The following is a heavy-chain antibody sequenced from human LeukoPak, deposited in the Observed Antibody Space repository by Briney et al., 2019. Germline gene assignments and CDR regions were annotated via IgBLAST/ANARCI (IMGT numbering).Heavy chain of an antibody. CDR2: ITGSGGST. CDR1: GFTFSSYA. CDR3: AKGYGTTGTASSNWFDP. J-gene: IGHJ5*02. Sequence: GGSLRLSCAASGFTFSSYAMTWVRQAPGGGLEWVSAITGSGGSTYYADSVKGRFTISRDNSKNTLYLQMNSLRVEDTAVYYCAKGYGTTGTASSNWFDPWGQGTLVTVSS. V-gene: IGHV3-23*01. D-gene: IGHD1-1*01.